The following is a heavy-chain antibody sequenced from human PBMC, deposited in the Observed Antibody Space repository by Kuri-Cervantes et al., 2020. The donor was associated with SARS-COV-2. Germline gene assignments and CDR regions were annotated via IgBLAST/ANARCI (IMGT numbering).Heavy chain of an antibody. J-gene: IGHJ4*02. CDR1: GYTFTSYD. CDR2: MNPNSGNT. CDR3: ARNYYDSSGYYRVVDY. Sequence: ASVKVSCKASGYTFTSYDINWVRQATGQGLEWMGWMNPNSGNTGYAQKFQGRVTITRNTSISTAYMELRSLRSDDTAVYYCARNYYDSSGYYRVVDYWGQGTLVTVSS. D-gene: IGHD3-22*01. V-gene: IGHV1-8*03.